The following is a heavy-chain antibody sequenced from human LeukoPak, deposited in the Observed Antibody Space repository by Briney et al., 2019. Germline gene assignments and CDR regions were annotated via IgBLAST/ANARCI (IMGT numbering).Heavy chain of an antibody. CDR3: ASDSSSGYYSNFDF. CDR1: GFTFSSYW. J-gene: IGHJ4*02. D-gene: IGHD3-22*01. CDR2: INTDESVT. Sequence: GGSLRLSCAASGFTFSSYWMHWVRQAPGKGLVWVSRINTDESVTTYADSVRGRFTISRDNAKNTLYLQMNSLRAEDTAVYYCASDSSSGYYSNFDFWGQGTLVTVSS. V-gene: IGHV3-74*01.